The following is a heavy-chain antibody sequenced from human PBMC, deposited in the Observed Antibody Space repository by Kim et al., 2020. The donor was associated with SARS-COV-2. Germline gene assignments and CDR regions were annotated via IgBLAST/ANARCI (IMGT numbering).Heavy chain of an antibody. D-gene: IGHD3-22*01. CDR3: ARVFYYVFDY. CDR2: SEK. Sequence: SEKYYVDSVKGRFTMSRDNAKNSLYLQISSLGAEHTAVYYCARVFYYVFDYWGQGTLVTVSS. J-gene: IGHJ4*02. V-gene: IGHV3-7*01.